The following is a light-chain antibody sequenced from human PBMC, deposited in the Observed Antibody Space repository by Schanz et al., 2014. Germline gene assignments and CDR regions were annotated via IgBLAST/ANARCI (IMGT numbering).Light chain of an antibody. CDR1: QSVSSK. J-gene: IGKJ1*01. V-gene: IGKV3-20*01. CDR3: QQYGSSLWT. Sequence: EIVMTQSPDTLSLSPGERATLSCRASQSVSSKLAWYQQKPGQAPRLLIYGASSRATGIPDRFSGSGSGTDFTLTISRLEPEDFAVYYCQQYGSSLWTFGQGTKVEIK. CDR2: GAS.